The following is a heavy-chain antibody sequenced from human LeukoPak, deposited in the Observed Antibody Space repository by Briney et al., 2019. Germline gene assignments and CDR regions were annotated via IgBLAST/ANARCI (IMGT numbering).Heavy chain of an antibody. CDR1: GYTLTSYA. D-gene: IGHD6-13*01. CDR3: ARSYSSSWYDEYYYYYYMDV. CDR2: INTNTGNP. Sequence: GASVKVSCKASGYTLTSYAMNSVRQAPGQGLEWMGWINTNTGNPTYAQGFTGRFVFSLDTSVSTAYLQISSLKAEDTAVYYCARSYSSSWYDEYYYYYYMDVWGKGTTVTVSS. J-gene: IGHJ6*03. V-gene: IGHV7-4-1*02.